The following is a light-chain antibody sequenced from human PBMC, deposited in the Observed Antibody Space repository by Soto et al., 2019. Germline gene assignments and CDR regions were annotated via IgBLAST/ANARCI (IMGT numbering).Light chain of an antibody. J-gene: IGKJ5*01. Sequence: DNQLTQSPSSISASVGDRVTITFRASQAVNSWLAWFQQKPGMAPKLVIYDVSSLQSGVPSRFSGSGSGTEFTLTISSLQHEDFATYYCQQSNNHPISFGQGTRMEIK. CDR2: DVS. CDR1: QAVNSW. V-gene: IGKV1-12*01. CDR3: QQSNNHPIS.